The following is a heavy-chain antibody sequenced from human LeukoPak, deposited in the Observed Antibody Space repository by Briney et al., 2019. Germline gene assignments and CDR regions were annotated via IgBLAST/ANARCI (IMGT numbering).Heavy chain of an antibody. Sequence: PGGSLRLSCAASGFTFSSYGMHWVRQAPGKGLEWVAVISYDGSNKYYADSVKGRFTISRDNSKNTLFPQMNSLRAEDTAVYYCAKQTDGYNSPFDYWGQGTLVTVSS. D-gene: IGHD5-24*01. J-gene: IGHJ4*02. CDR3: AKQTDGYNSPFDY. CDR2: ISYDGSNK. CDR1: GFTFSSYG. V-gene: IGHV3-30*18.